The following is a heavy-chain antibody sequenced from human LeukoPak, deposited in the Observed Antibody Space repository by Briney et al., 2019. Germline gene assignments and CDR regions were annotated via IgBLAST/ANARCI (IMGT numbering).Heavy chain of an antibody. J-gene: IGHJ4*02. Sequence: GGSLRLSCAASGFTFSSYWMHWVRQAPGKGLVWVSRINSDGSSTSYADSVKGRFTISRDNAKNTLYLQMNSLRAEDTAVYYCARDSTYYYDSGGYYYGTGNFDYWGQGTLVTVSS. D-gene: IGHD3-22*01. CDR2: INSDGSST. CDR3: ARDSTYYYDSGGYYYGTGNFDY. V-gene: IGHV3-74*01. CDR1: GFTFSSYW.